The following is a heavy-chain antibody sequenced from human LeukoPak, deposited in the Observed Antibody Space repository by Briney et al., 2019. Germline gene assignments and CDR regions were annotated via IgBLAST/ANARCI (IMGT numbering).Heavy chain of an antibody. D-gene: IGHD3-9*01. J-gene: IGHJ4*02. V-gene: IGHV3-74*01. CDR3: ARDDILTYANFDY. Sequence: GGSLRLSCAASGFTFSSYWMHWVRQAPGKGLVWVSRINSDGRSTTYADSVKGRFTISRDNAKNTLHLQMNSLRAEDTAVYYCARDDILTYANFDYWGQGTLATVSS. CDR2: INSDGRST. CDR1: GFTFSSYW.